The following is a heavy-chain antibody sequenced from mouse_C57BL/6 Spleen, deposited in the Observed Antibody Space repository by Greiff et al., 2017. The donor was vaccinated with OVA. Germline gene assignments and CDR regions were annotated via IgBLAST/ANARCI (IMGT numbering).Heavy chain of an antibody. J-gene: IGHJ1*03. CDR3: ARRVATVVDPHWYFDV. V-gene: IGHV3-6*01. CDR1: GYSITSGYY. CDR2: ISYDGSN. D-gene: IGHD1-1*01. Sequence: EVKLQESGPGLVKPSQSLSLTCSVTGYSITSGYYWNWIRQFPGNKLEWMGYISYDGSNNYNPSLKNRISITRDTSKNQFFLKLNSVTTEDTATYYCARRVATVVDPHWYFDVWGTGTTVTVSS.